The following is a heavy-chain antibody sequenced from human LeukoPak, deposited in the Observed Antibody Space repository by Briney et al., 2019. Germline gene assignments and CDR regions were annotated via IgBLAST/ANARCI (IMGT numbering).Heavy chain of an antibody. J-gene: IGHJ6*02. V-gene: IGHV3-49*04. Sequence: GGSLRLSCTASGFTFADFAVSWVRQAPGKGLQWIGLIRTEAVGGATEYATSVRGRSTVSRDDSKGIAYLQMNSLKTEDTGVYYCARMMPGMDVWGQGTTATVSS. CDR3: ARMMPGMDV. CDR1: GFTFADFA. CDR2: IRTEAVGGAT. D-gene: IGHD2-2*01.